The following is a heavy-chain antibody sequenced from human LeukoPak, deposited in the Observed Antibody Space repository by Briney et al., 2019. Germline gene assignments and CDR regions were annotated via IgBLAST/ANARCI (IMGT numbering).Heavy chain of an antibody. CDR3: ARLVVAATWFDP. CDR2: IYYSGST. Sequence: SETLSLTCTVSGGSISSSSYYWGWIRQPPGKGLEWIGNIYYSGSTYYNPSLKSRVTISVDTSKNQFSLKLSSVTAADTAVYYCARLVVAATWFDPWGQGTLVTVSS. CDR1: GGSISSSSYY. D-gene: IGHD2-15*01. J-gene: IGHJ5*02. V-gene: IGHV4-39*01.